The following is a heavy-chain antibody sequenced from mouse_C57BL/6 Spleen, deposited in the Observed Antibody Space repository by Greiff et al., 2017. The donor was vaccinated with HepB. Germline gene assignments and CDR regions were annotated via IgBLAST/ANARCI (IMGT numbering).Heavy chain of an antibody. D-gene: IGHD4-1*01. Sequence: QVQLQQSGAELVKPGASVKISCKASGYAFSSYWMNWVKQRPGKGLEWIGQIYPGDGDTNYNGKFKGKATLTADKSSSTAYMQLSSLASADSAVCVSANVGAWENYAMDYWGQGTSVTVSS. CDR2: IYPGDGDT. CDR3: ANVGAWENYAMDY. J-gene: IGHJ4*01. V-gene: IGHV1-80*01. CDR1: GYAFSSYW.